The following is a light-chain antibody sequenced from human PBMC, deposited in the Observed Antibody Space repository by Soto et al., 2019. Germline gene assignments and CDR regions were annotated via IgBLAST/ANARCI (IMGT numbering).Light chain of an antibody. Sequence: QSALTQPPSASGSPGQSVTISCTGTSSDVCGYDWVSWYQQHPGKAPKLMIYEVNKRPSGVPDRFSGSKSGTTASLTVSGLQAEDEADYYCSSYSGYNHVFGTGTKLTVL. CDR3: SSYSGYNHV. J-gene: IGLJ1*01. V-gene: IGLV2-8*01. CDR2: EVN. CDR1: SSDVCGYDW.